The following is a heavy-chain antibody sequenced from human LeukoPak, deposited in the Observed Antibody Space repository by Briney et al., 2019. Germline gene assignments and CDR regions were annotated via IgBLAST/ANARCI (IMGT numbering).Heavy chain of an antibody. V-gene: IGHV4-59*01. J-gene: IGHJ3*02. CDR1: GGSISSYY. D-gene: IGHD3-10*01. CDR2: IYYSGST. Sequence: SETLSLTCTVSGGSISSYYWSWIRQPPGKGLEWIGYIYYSGSTNYNPSLKSRVTISVDTSKNQFSLKLSSVTAADTAVYYCASAAYYGSGRRPPRLDAFDIWGQGTMVTVSS. CDR3: ASAAYYGSGRRPPRLDAFDI.